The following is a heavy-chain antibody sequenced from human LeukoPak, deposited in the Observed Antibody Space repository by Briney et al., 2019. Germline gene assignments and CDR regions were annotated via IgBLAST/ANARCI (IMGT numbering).Heavy chain of an antibody. J-gene: IGHJ3*02. CDR2: IIPIFGTA. V-gene: IGHV1-69*13. CDR3: AREHAHSIAAAGTDAFDI. CDR1: GGTFSSYA. Sequence: SVKVSCKASGGTFSSYAISWVRQAPGQGLEWMGGIIPIFGTANYAQKFQGRVTITADESTSTAYMELSSLRSEDTAVYYCAREHAHSIAAAGTDAFDIWGQGTMVTVSS. D-gene: IGHD6-13*01.